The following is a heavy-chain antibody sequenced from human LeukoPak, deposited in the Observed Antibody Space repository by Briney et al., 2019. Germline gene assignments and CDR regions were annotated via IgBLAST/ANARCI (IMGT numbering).Heavy chain of an antibody. CDR1: GLTFSSYG. J-gene: IGHJ4*02. CDR2: IRYDGSNK. CDR3: AKDPGAGYYDSSGYGPLDY. D-gene: IGHD3-22*01. Sequence: GGSLRLSCAASGLTFSSYGMHWVRQAPGKGLEWVAFIRYDGSNKYYADSVKGRFTISRDNSKNTLYLQMNSLRAEDTAVYYCAKDPGAGYYDSSGYGPLDYWGQGTLVTVSS. V-gene: IGHV3-30*02.